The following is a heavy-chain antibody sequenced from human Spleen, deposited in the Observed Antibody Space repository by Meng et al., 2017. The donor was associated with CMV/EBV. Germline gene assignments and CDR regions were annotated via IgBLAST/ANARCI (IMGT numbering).Heavy chain of an antibody. CDR2: IYYSRST. J-gene: IGHJ4*02. Sequence: GGAISRSSYYWGWIRQPPGKGLEWIGSIYYSRSTYYNPSLKSRATISVDTSKNQFSLKLSSVTAADTAVYYCARRLIVGATMGYFDYWGQGTLVTVSS. D-gene: IGHD1-26*01. CDR1: GGAISRSSYY. CDR3: ARRLIVGATMGYFDY. V-gene: IGHV4-39*01.